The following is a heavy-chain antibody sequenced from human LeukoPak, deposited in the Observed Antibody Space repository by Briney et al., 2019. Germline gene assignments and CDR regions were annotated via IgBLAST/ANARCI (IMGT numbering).Heavy chain of an antibody. CDR2: INRGGNEV. CDR3: ARVGTWELQRVFDY. D-gene: IGHD1-26*01. CDR1: VFTFSDYW. J-gene: IGHJ4*02. Sequence: GGSLRLSCAPSVFTFSDYWMTWVRQVPGKGLERVANINRGGNEVHYVDSVKGRFTISRDNAKNSLYLQLDSLRVEDTAVYYCARVGTWELQRVFDYWGQGTLVTVSS. V-gene: IGHV3-7*01.